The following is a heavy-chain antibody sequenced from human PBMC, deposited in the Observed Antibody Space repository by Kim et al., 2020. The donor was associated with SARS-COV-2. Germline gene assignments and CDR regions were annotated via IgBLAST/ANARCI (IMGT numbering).Heavy chain of an antibody. V-gene: IGHV1-2*02. Sequence: PSVKVSCKASGYTFTGYYMHWVRQAPGQGLEWMGWINPNSGGTNYAQKFQGRVTMTRDTSISTAYMELSRLRSDDTAVYYCARAIMVYAIGGSRWFDPWGQGTLVTVSS. CDR2: INPNSGGT. D-gene: IGHD2-8*01. CDR3: ARAIMVYAIGGSRWFDP. J-gene: IGHJ5*02. CDR1: GYTFTGYY.